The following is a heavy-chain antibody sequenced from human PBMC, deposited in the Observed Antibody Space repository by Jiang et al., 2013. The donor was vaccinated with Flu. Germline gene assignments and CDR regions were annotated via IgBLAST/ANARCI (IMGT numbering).Heavy chain of an antibody. CDR1: GGSISSSSHY. D-gene: IGHD1-1*01. V-gene: IGHV4-39*07. CDR3: ARWPQVPYNVYYLDL. J-gene: IGHJ2*01. CDR2: IYYTGST. Sequence: GLVKPSETLSLTCTVSGGSISSSSHYWAWIRQPPGKELEWIGSIYYTGSTYSNPSLKSRLIISLDTSKNQFSLKLSSVTAADTAVYYCARWPQVPYNVYYLDLWGRGTLVTVSS.